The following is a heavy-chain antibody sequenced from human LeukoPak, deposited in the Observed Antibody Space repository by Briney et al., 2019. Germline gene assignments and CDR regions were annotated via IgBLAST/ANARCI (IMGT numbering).Heavy chain of an antibody. CDR1: GYTFIAYY. D-gene: IGHD3-16*01. Sequence: GASVKVSCTATGYTFIAYYIHWVRQAPGQGLEWMGWINPNSGGTNYAQKFQGRVSMTRDTSVSTAYMELSRLTSDDTAVYYCAREPPGDGVDYWGQGTLVTVSS. V-gene: IGHV1-2*02. CDR3: AREPPGDGVDY. CDR2: INPNSGGT. J-gene: IGHJ4*02.